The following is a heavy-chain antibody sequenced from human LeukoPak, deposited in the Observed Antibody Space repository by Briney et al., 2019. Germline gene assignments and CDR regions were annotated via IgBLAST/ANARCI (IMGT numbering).Heavy chain of an antibody. Sequence: SETLSLTCTVSGGSTSSGGYYWSWIRQPPGKGLEWIGYIYHSGSTYYNPSLKSRVTISVDRSKNQFSLKLSSVTAADTAVYYCARAVSVVAAHDAFDIWGQGTMVTVSS. J-gene: IGHJ3*02. CDR2: IYHSGST. CDR3: ARAVSVVAAHDAFDI. CDR1: GGSTSSGGYY. V-gene: IGHV4-30-2*01. D-gene: IGHD2-15*01.